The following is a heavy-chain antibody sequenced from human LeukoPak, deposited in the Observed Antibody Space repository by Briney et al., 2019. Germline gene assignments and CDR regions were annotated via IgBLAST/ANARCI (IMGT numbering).Heavy chain of an antibody. CDR3: ARDLTVDYYGSGNRPWYLDY. CDR2: INPNSGGT. Sequence: ASVKVSCKASGYTFTGYYMHWVRQAPGQGLEWMGRINPNSGGTNYAQKLQGRVTMTTDTSTSTAYMELRSLRSDDTAVYYCARDLTVDYYGSGNRPWYLDYWGQGTLVTVSS. D-gene: IGHD3-10*01. V-gene: IGHV1-2*06. CDR1: GYTFTGYY. J-gene: IGHJ4*02.